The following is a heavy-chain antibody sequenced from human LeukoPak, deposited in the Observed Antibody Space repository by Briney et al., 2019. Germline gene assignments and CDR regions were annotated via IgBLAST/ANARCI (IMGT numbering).Heavy chain of an antibody. D-gene: IGHD1-7*01. CDR3: ARLNWNYYFDY. V-gene: IGHV4-59*08. CDR1: GGSISSYY. J-gene: IGHJ4*02. CDR2: IYYSGST. Sequence: SETLSLTCTVSGGSISSYYWSWIRQPPGKGLEWIGYIYYSGSTNYNPSLKSRVTISVDTSKNQFSLKLSSVTAADTAVYYCARLNWNYYFDYWGQGTLVTVSS.